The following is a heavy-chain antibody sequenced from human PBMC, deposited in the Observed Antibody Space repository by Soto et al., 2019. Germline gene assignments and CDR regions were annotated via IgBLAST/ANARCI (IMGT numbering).Heavy chain of an antibody. D-gene: IGHD3-10*01. V-gene: IGHV1-69*06. J-gene: IGHJ4*02. CDR1: GSIFITYG. CDR2: IIPFLGKI. Sequence: QVQLVQSGAEMKMPASSVKVSCKTSGSIFITYGISWVRQAPGQGLEWMGGIIPFLGKINHAQIFQDSVTITADKATRTVYLEQTDPIYNDTAVYYCARETAHRGASGRPLLPENFDSWGQGTLVTVSS. CDR3: ARETAHRGASGRPLLPENFDS.